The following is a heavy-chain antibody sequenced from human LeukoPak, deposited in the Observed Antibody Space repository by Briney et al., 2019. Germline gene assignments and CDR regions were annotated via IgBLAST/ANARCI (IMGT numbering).Heavy chain of an antibody. V-gene: IGHV1-24*01. CDR1: GYTLTELS. CDR3: ATAPSVVVPAAMDIDY. Sequence: GASVKVSCKVSGYTLTELSMHWVRQAPGKGLEWMGGFDPEDGETIYAQKFQGRVTMTEDTSTDTAYTELSSLRSEDTAVYYCATAPSVVVPAAMDIDYWGQGTLVTVSS. CDR2: FDPEDGET. D-gene: IGHD2-2*01. J-gene: IGHJ4*02.